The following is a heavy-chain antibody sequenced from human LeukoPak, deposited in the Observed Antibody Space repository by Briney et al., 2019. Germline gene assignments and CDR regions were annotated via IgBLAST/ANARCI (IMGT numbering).Heavy chain of an antibody. V-gene: IGHV3-15*01. CDR1: GFTFSNAW. D-gene: IGHD3-22*01. Sequence: GGSLRLSCAVSGFTFSNAWMSWVRQAPGKGLEWVGRIKSKTDNGTTDYAAPVKGRFTISRDDSKNTLYLQMNSLKTEDTAVYYCTTDPIVLPWYYYDSSGYLRDAFDIWGQGTMVTVSS. CDR2: IKSKTDNGTT. J-gene: IGHJ3*02. CDR3: TTDPIVLPWYYYDSSGYLRDAFDI.